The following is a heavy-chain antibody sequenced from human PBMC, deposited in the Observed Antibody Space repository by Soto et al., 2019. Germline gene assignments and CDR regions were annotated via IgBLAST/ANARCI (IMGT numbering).Heavy chain of an antibody. CDR3: AHRVLRTVFGLVTTTAVYFAF. CDR1: GFSLTTSGVG. Sequence: QITLNESGPTQVKPRQTLTLTCTFSGFSLTTSGVGVGWIRQSPGKAPEWLALVYWDDDKRYSPSRTSRLTTSKDICKHQVVLTLADLDRADTATYYGAHRVLRTVFGLVTTTAVYFAFRCQGSPVGVSS. J-gene: IGHJ4*02. D-gene: IGHD3-3*01. CDR2: VYWDDDK. V-gene: IGHV2-5*02.